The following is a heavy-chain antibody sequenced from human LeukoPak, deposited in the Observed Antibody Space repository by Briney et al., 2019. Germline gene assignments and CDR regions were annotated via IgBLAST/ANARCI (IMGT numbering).Heavy chain of an antibody. CDR3: ARMVRGVITPHYYYYMDV. CDR2: INPNSGGT. D-gene: IGHD3-10*01. Sequence: GASVKVSCKASGYTFTGYYMHWVRQAPGQGLEWMGWINPNSGGTNYAQKFQGRVTMTRDTSISTAYMELSRLRSDDTAVYYCARMVRGVITPHYYYYMDVWGKGTTVTISS. CDR1: GYTFTGYY. V-gene: IGHV1-2*02. J-gene: IGHJ6*03.